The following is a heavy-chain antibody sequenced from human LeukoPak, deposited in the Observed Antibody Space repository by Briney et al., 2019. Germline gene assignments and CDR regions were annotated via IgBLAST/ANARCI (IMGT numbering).Heavy chain of an antibody. J-gene: IGHJ4*02. V-gene: IGHV4-59*01. D-gene: IGHD3-22*01. CDR3: TRGRAYYDSTGYYY. CDR2: TYYSGNT. Sequence: SETLSLTCTVSGGSISSYYWTWIRQSPGKGLEWIGHTYYSGNTNYNPSLKSRVTISIDTSKNQFSLKLSSVTAADTAVYYCTRGRAYYDSTGYYYWGRGILVTVSS. CDR1: GGSISSYY.